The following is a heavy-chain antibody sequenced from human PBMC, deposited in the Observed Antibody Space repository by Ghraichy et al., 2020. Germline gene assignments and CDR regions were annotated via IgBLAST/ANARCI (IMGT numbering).Heavy chain of an antibody. CDR2: INPITGGA. D-gene: IGHD4-11*01. Sequence: ASVKVSCKASGNTFSGADIHWVRQAPGQGLEWMGWINPITGGAKSAPELQGRVTLTRDTSSNTVYMELRRLTYDDTAVYYCARELKQRRYSDYGINFNYFGMDVWGQGTAVTVS. CDR1: GNTFSGAD. J-gene: IGHJ6*02. CDR3: ARELKQRRYSDYGINFNYFGMDV. V-gene: IGHV1-2*02.